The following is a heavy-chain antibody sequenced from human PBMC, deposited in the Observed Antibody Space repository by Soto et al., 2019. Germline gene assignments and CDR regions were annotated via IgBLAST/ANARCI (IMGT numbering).Heavy chain of an antibody. Sequence: QVQLVQSGTEVKKPGASVKVSCKASGYTFSSYGISWVRQAPGQGLEWLGCISANNGNTNYAQWVQGRVTMTTDTXXSTAYMELRSLRSDDTAVYYCARGSHYESLTAADYWGQGTLVTVSS. D-gene: IGHD3-9*01. V-gene: IGHV1-18*01. CDR3: ARGSHYESLTAADY. J-gene: IGHJ4*02. CDR2: ISANNGNT. CDR1: GYTFSSYG.